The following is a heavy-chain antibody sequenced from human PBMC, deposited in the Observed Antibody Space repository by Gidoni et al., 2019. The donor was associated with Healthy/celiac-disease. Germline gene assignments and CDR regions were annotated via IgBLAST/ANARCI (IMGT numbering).Heavy chain of an antibody. J-gene: IGHJ4*02. CDR1: GGSISRSSYY. CDR2: IYYSGST. V-gene: IGHV4-39*07. D-gene: IGHD3-10*01. CDR3: ARSITMVRGVIRSLRRT. Sequence: QLQLQESGPGLVKPSETLSLTCTVSGGSISRSSYYWGWIRQPPGKGLEWIGSIYYSGSTYYNPSLKSRVTISVDTSKNQFSLKLSSVTAADTAVYYCARSITMVRGVIRSLRRTWGQGTLVTVSS.